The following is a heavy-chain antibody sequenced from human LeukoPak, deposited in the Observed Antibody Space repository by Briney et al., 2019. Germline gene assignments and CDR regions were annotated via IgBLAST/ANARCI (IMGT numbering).Heavy chain of an antibody. D-gene: IGHD3-10*01. J-gene: IGHJ4*02. CDR2: IYYSGST. Sequence: SSETLSLTCTVSGASISSSSYYWGWIRQPPGKGLEWIGSIYYSGSTYYNPSLKSRVTISVDTSKNQFSLKLSSVTAADTAMYYCARRTPSLLFDYWGQGTLVTVSS. CDR3: ARRTPSLLFDY. CDR1: GASISSSSYY. V-gene: IGHV4-39*01.